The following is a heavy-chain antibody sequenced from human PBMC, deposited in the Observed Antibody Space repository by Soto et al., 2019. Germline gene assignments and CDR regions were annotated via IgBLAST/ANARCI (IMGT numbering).Heavy chain of an antibody. J-gene: IGHJ4*02. CDR3: ARRDCSSISCRFGAPAFAY. Sequence: GGSLRLSCATSGFTFSTYDMSWVRQAPGKGLEWVSVISSNGDSTYYADSVKGRFTVSRDNSKNTLYLQLSSVSAADTGVYHCARRDCSSISCRFGAPAFAYWGQGSLVTVSS. CDR1: GFTFSTYD. D-gene: IGHD2-2*01. CDR2: ISSNGDST. V-gene: IGHV3-23*01.